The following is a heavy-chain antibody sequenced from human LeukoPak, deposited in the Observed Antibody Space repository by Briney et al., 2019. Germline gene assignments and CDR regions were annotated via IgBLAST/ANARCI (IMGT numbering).Heavy chain of an antibody. J-gene: IGHJ5*02. V-gene: IGHV1-18*01. CDR1: GHIFTSYD. CDR2: IRSNDGNT. CDR3: ARQQLVPNWFDP. Sequence: ASVKVSCKASGHIFTSYDISWVRQAPGQGLEWMGWIRSNDGNTKYAQKLRGRVTMTIDTSTTTVYMELRSLTSDDTAMYYCARQQLVPNWFDPWGQGTLVTVSS. D-gene: IGHD6-13*01.